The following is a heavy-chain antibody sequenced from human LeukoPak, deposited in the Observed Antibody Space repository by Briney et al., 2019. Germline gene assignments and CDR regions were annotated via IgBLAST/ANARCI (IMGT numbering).Heavy chain of an antibody. J-gene: IGHJ4*02. CDR2: ISSSSSYI. CDR1: GSTFSSYS. Sequence: PGGSLRLSCAASGSTFSSYSMNWVRQAPGKGLEWVSSISSSSSYIYYADSVKGRFTISRDNAKNSLYLQMNSLRAEDTAVYYCARDRSDFWSGYYHNPYFDYWGQGTLVTVSS. CDR3: ARDRSDFWSGYYHNPYFDY. D-gene: IGHD3-3*01. V-gene: IGHV3-21*01.